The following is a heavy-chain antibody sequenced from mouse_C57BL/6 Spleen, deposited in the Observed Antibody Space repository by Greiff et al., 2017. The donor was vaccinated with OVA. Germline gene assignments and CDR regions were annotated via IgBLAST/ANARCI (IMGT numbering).Heavy chain of an antibody. CDR2: IYIGNGYT. D-gene: IGHD1-1*01. Sequence: VHVKQSGAELVRPGSSVKMSCKTSGYTFTSYGINWVKQRPGQGLEWIGYIYIGNGYTEYNEKFKGKATLPSDTSSSTAYMQLSSLTSEDSAIYFCARGGGVTTVAPYWYFDVWGTGTTVTVSS. CDR3: ARGGGVTTVAPYWYFDV. J-gene: IGHJ1*03. CDR1: GYTFTSYG. V-gene: IGHV1-58*01.